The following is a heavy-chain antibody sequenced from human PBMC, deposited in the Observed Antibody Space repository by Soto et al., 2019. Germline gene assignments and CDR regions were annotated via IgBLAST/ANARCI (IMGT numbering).Heavy chain of an antibody. Sequence: GASVKVSCKASGYTFTSYGISWVRQAPGQGLEWMGWISAYNGNTNYAQKLQGRVTMTTDTSTSTAYMELRSLRSDDTAVYYCARLYCISTSCYLGMDVWGQGTTVTVPS. V-gene: IGHV1-18*01. J-gene: IGHJ6*02. CDR1: GYTFTSYG. CDR2: ISAYNGNT. CDR3: ARLYCISTSCYLGMDV. D-gene: IGHD2-2*01.